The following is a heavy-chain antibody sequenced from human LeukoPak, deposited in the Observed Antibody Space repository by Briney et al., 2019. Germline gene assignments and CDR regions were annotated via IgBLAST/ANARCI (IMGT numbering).Heavy chain of an antibody. V-gene: IGHV1-69*04. CDR2: IIPILGIA. CDR1: GGTFSSYA. CDR3: ARGGDYVWGSYRKYNWFDP. Sequence: SVKVSRKASGGTFSSYAISWVRQAPGQGLEWMGRIIPILGIANYAQKFQGRVTITADKSTSTAYMELSSLRSEDTAVYYCARGGDYVWGSYRKYNWFDPWGQGTLVTVSS. D-gene: IGHD3-16*02. J-gene: IGHJ5*02.